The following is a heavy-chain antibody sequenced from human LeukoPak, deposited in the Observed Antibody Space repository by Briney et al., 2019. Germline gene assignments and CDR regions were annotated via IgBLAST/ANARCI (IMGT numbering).Heavy chain of an antibody. CDR3: AKNKDWNDEELDY. CDR2: IYSGGST. J-gene: IGHJ4*02. Sequence: PGGSLRLSCAASGFTVSSNYMSWVRQAPGKGLEWVSVIYSGGSTYYADSVKGRFTISRDNSKNTLYLQMNSLRAEDTAVYYCAKNKDWNDEELDYWGQGTLVTVSS. CDR1: GFTVSSNY. D-gene: IGHD1-1*01. V-gene: IGHV3-53*01.